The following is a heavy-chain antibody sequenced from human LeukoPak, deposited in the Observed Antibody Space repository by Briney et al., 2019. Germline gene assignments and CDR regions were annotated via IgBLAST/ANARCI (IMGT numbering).Heavy chain of an antibody. CDR3: ARDYGSGSFPFDF. J-gene: IGHJ4*02. D-gene: IGHD3-10*01. CDR1: GFTFSSYA. Sequence: GGSLRLSCAASGFTFSSYAMHWVRQAPGKGLEWVAIIWYDGSKKYYADSVKGRFTISRDNSKNTLYLEMNSLRAEDTAMYSCARDYGSGSFPFDFWGQGTLVTVSS. V-gene: IGHV3-33*08. CDR2: IWYDGSKK.